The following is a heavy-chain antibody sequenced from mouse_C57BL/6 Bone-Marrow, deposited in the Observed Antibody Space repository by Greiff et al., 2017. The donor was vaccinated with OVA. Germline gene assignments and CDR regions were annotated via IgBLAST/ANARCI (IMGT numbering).Heavy chain of an antibody. Sequence: DVKLVESGGGLVQSGRSLRLSCATSGFTFSDFYMEWVRQAPGKGLEWIAASRNKANDYTTEYSASVKGRFIVSRDTSQSILYLQMNALRAEDTAIYYCARDASDYAFAYWGQGTLVTVSA. CDR2: SRNKANDYTT. V-gene: IGHV7-1*01. CDR3: ARDASDYAFAY. J-gene: IGHJ3*01. CDR1: GFTFSDFY. D-gene: IGHD2-4*01.